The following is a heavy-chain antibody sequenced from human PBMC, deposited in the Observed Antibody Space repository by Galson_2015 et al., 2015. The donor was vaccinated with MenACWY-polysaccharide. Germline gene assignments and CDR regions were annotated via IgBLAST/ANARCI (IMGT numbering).Heavy chain of an antibody. J-gene: IGHJ5*02. Sequence: SLRLSCAASGFNFGDYGMIWIRQAPGKGLEWISLIRSKAYGGTPESAASVKGRFTMSRDDSKRIAYLQMNSLNTEDTAVYYCASEEIRGRSFGWFGPWGQGSLV. CDR2: IRSKAYGGTP. CDR3: ASEEIRGRSFGWFGP. D-gene: IGHD3-10*01. V-gene: IGHV3-49*03. CDR1: GFNFGDYG.